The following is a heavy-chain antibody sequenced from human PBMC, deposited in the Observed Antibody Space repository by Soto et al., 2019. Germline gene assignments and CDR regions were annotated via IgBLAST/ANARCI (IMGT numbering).Heavy chain of an antibody. D-gene: IGHD4-4*01. J-gene: IGHJ6*01. CDR2: IYFSGTT. Sequence: ENLSLTRSVSRGSIATTGYYWAWLRQPPGKGLEWIGSIYFSGTTYYKPSLKSRVPMSVDTSKNQFFLRLSSVTAADTAVYYCARSLGSKADPPYYHYSLGMDVWGQGSTVT. V-gene: IGHV4-39*01. CDR3: ARSLGSKADPPYYHYSLGMDV. CDR1: RGSIATTGYY.